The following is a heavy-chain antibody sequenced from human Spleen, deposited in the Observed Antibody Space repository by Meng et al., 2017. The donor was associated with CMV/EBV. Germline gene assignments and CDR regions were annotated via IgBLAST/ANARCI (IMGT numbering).Heavy chain of an antibody. CDR1: GYTFTT. CDR2: INTNTGNP. J-gene: IGHJ6*02. V-gene: IGHV7-4-1*01. D-gene: IGHD3-3*01. Sequence: ASVKVSCKASGYTFTTPGQGLEWMGWINTNTGNPTYAQGFTGRFVFSLDTSVRTAYMQICSQKAEDTAVYYCARTVPYFGVDYGMDVWGQGTTVTVSS. CDR3: ARTVPYFGVDYGMDV.